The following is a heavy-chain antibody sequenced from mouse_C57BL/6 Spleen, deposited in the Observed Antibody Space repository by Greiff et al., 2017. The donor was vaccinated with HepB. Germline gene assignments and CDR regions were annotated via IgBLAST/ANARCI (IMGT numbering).Heavy chain of an antibody. J-gene: IGHJ3*01. CDR1: GYTFTDYE. CDR3: TRGGVYDGYSAWFAY. V-gene: IGHV1-15*01. Sequence: QVQLQQSGAELVRPGASVTLSCKASGYTFTDYEMHWVKQTPVHGLEWIGAIDPETGGTAYNQKFKGKAILTADKSSSTAYMELRSLTSEDSAVYYCTRGGVYDGYSAWFAYWGQGTLVTVSA. CDR2: IDPETGGT. D-gene: IGHD2-3*01.